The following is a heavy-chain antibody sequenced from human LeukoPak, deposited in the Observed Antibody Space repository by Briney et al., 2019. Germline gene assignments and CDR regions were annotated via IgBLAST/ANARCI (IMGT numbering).Heavy chain of an antibody. J-gene: IGHJ6*02. CDR3: ARRTDYYGMDV. Sequence: PSETLSLTCTVSGGSISSYYWRWIRQPPGKGLEWIGYIYYSGSTNYNPSLKSRVTISVDTSKNQFSLKLSSVTAADTAVYCCARRTDYYGMDVWGQGTTVTVSS. V-gene: IGHV4-59*08. CDR1: GGSISSYY. CDR2: IYYSGST.